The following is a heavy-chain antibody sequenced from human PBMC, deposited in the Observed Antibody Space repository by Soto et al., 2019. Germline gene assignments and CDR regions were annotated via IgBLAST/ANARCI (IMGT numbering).Heavy chain of an antibody. CDR1: GFTFSSYE. J-gene: IGHJ4*02. Sequence: GGSLRLSCAASGFTFSSYEMNWVRNDPGKGLEGVSYISSTSSVMYYADSVNGRFTISRDNAKNSLYLQMNSLSPEDTAVNFCEGEACDYYEPSGYCPFADWAPGTSVTGAS. D-gene: IGHD3-22*01. CDR3: EGEACDYYEPSGYCPFAD. CDR2: ISSTSSVM. V-gene: IGHV3-48*03.